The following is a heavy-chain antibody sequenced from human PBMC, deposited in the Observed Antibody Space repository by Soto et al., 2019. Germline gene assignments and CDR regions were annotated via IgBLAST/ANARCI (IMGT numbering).Heavy chain of an antibody. V-gene: IGHV4-59*08. CDR3: ASLSCSSTRCFTYFDY. D-gene: IGHD2-2*02. CDR2: IYSSGST. J-gene: IGHJ4*02. CDR1: GDSISGYY. Sequence: SETLSLTCTVSGDSISGYYWSWIRQPPGKGLEWIGYIYSSGSTNYNPSLQSRVTISVATSKNQFSLNLSSVAAADTAVYYCASLSCSSTRCFTYFDYWGQGALVTVSS.